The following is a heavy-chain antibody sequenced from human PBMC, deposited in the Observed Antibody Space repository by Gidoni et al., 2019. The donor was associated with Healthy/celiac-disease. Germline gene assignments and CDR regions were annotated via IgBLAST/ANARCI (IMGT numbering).Heavy chain of an antibody. D-gene: IGHD1-26*01. CDR2: ISGSSGST. Sequence: EVQLLESGGGLVQPGGSLISSCAASGFTFSSHAMSWVRQHPGKGLEWVSAISGSSGSTYYADSVKGRFTISRDNSKNTLYLQMNSLRAEDTAVYYCAKDSPIVGARAFDIWGQGTMVTVSS. V-gene: IGHV3-23*01. CDR1: GFTFSSHA. J-gene: IGHJ3*02. CDR3: AKDSPIVGARAFDI.